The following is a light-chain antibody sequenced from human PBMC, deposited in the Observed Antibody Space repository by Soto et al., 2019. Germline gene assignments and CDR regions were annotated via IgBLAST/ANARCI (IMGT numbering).Light chain of an antibody. CDR1: SSDVGTYNY. CDR2: EVT. V-gene: IGLV2-8*01. CDR3: SSYAGSSNWV. J-gene: IGLJ3*02. Sequence: QSALTQPPSASGSPGQSVTISCTGTSSDVGTYNYVSWYRQYPGKAPKLMIYEVTKRPSGVPDRFSGSKSGNTASLTVSGLQAEDEADYYCSSYAGSSNWVFGGGTKLTVL.